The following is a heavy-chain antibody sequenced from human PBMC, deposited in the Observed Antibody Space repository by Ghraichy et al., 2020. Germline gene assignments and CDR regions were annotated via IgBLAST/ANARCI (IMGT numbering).Heavy chain of an antibody. CDR2: ISSSGDTT. D-gene: IGHD1/OR15-1a*01. CDR3: AKGGTARGLKYYNGMDV. Sequence: GGSLRLSCVASGFTFNTYAIHWVRQAPGKGLEWVSSISSSGDTTYYAEFVKGRFSISRDNSENRVYLQMDSLRAEDTAIYYCAKGGTARGLKYYNGMDVWGQGTPVTVSS. J-gene: IGHJ6*02. CDR1: GFTFNTYA. V-gene: IGHV3-23*01.